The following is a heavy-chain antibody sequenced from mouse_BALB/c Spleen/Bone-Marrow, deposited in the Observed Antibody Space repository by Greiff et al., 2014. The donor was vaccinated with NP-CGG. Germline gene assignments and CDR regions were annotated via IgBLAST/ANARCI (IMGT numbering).Heavy chain of an antibody. CDR3: AGRGVHYWYFEV. V-gene: IGHV1-9*01. CDR1: GYTFSSYW. Sequence: QVQLQQSGAELMKPGASVKISCKATGYTFSSYWMEWVKQRPGHGLEWIGEIFPGSGSSNYNEKFKGKATFTADTSSNTAYMQLSSLTSEDSDVYYCAGRGVHYWYFEVWGAGTTVTVSS. J-gene: IGHJ1*01. CDR2: IFPGSGSS.